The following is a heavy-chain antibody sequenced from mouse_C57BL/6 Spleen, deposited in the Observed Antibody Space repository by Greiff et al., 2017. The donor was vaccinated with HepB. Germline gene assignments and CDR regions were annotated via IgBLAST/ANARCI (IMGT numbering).Heavy chain of an antibody. D-gene: IGHD2-4*01. V-gene: IGHV1-50*01. CDR3: ARWDYGNYFDD. CDR1: GYTFTSYW. CDR2: IDPSDNYT. Sequence: VQLQQPGAELVKPGASVKLSCKASGYTFTSYWMQWVKQRPGQGLEWIGEIDPSDNYTNYNQKFKGKATLTVDTSSSTAYMQLSSLTSEDSAVYYCARWDYGNYFDDWGQGTTLTVSS. J-gene: IGHJ2*01.